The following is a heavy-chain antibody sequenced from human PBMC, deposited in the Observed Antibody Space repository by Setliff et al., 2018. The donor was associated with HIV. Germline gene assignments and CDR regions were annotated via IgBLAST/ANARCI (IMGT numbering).Heavy chain of an antibody. CDR1: GFTFSDDY. D-gene: IGHD1-20*01. CDR2: ISGSGSVI. J-gene: IGHJ5*02. CDR3: ARYKWNNWIFGWFDP. V-gene: IGHV3-11*04. Sequence: GGSLRLSCAASGFTFSDDYMSWIRQIPGKGLEWVSYISGSGSVIFYADSVKGRFTISRDNAKNSLYLQMNSLRAEDTAVYYCARYKWNNWIFGWFDPWGQGTQVTVSS.